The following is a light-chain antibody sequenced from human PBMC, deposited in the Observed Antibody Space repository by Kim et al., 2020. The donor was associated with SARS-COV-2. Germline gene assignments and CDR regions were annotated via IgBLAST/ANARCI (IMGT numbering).Light chain of an antibody. CDR1: SGSIATNY. V-gene: IGLV6-57*03. J-gene: IGLJ3*02. CDR2: ENN. CDR3: QSFDNSNLV. Sequence: GKTVTISCTRSSGSIATNYVQWYQQRPGSVPTTVIYENNQRPSGVPDRFSGSVDSSSNSASLTISGLKTEDEADYYCQSFDNSNLVFGGGTQLTVL.